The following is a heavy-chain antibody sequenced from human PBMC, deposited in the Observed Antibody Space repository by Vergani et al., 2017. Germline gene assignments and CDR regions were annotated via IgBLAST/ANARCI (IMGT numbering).Heavy chain of an antibody. D-gene: IGHD4-11*01. CDR1: GYSIGSGFY. J-gene: IGHJ2*01. CDR3: ARSQCDYWYFDV. CDR2: IHNRGKT. Sequence: QVRLEESGPGLVKPSETLSLTCSVSGYSIGSGFYWAWILQSPGEGLQWLTSIHNRGKTYHNPSLKSRVSVSLDTSKNRFSHNLTSVTATDTAVYYCARSQCDYWYFDVWGPGSLVTVSS. V-gene: IGHV4-38-2*01.